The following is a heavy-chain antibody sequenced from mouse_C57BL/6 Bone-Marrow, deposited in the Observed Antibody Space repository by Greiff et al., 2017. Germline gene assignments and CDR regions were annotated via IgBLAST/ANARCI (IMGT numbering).Heavy chain of an antibody. D-gene: IGHD3-2*02. CDR1: GFTFSSYG. CDR2: ISSGGSYT. Sequence: EVQLVESGGDLVKPGGSLKLSCAASGFTFSSYGMSWVRQTPDKRLEWVATISSGGSYTYYPDSVKERFTISRDNAKNTLYLQMSSLKSEDTAMYYCARLDSSGPFAYWGQGTLVTVSA. CDR3: ARLDSSGPFAY. J-gene: IGHJ3*01. V-gene: IGHV5-6*01.